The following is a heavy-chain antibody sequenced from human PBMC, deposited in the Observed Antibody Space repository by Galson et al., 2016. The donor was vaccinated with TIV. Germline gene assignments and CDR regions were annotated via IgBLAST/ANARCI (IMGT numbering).Heavy chain of an antibody. Sequence: SVKVSCKASGYNFSKYDINWVRQAAGQGLEWMGWLNPNTGDTGYAEKFQGRVTMTSDTSLHTVFMDLSGLRSEDAAVYFCARVSREGGAGPTDFQHWGQGTLITVS. CDR1: GYNFSKYD. J-gene: IGHJ1*01. CDR2: LNPNTGDT. CDR3: ARVSREGGAGPTDFQH. V-gene: IGHV1-8*01. D-gene: IGHD4-17*01.